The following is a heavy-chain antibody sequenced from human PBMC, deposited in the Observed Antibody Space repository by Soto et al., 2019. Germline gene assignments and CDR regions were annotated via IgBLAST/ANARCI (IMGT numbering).Heavy chain of an antibody. CDR2: ISAGGSNT. CDR1: GFTFRSYA. J-gene: IGHJ3*02. Sequence: EVQLLESGGGLVQPGGSRRLSCAVSGFTFRSYAMSWVRQAPGKGPEWVSVISAGGSNTYYAESVKGRFTISRDNSKNTLYLQMNSLRDEDTAVYYCAKKGPPRDAFDIWGQGTMVTVST. CDR3: AKKGPPRDAFDI. V-gene: IGHV3-23*01.